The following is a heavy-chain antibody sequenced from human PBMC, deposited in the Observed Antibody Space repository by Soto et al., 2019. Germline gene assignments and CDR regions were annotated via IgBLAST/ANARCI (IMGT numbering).Heavy chain of an antibody. Sequence: QITLTESGPTLVKPTQTLTLTCTFSGFSFSTSAVGVGWIRQPPGKALEFLALIYWDDDNRYRPSLKSKISITKYTSRNQVVLTMTDLDPEDTATYYCAHVYWAASGTRYYFDHWGQGTLVTVSS. CDR2: IYWDDDN. CDR1: GFSFSTSAVG. CDR3: AHVYWAASGTRYYFDH. V-gene: IGHV2-5*02. D-gene: IGHD6-13*01. J-gene: IGHJ4*02.